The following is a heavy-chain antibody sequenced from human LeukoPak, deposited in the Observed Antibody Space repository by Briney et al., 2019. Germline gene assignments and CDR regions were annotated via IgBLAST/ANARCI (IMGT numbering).Heavy chain of an antibody. CDR2: INSDGSMT. CDR3: ARYFALDV. D-gene: IGHD3-9*01. CDR1: GFTFSDSW. Sequence: GGSLRLSCATSGFTFSDSWMHWVRQPPGKGPVWVSRINSDGSMTAYADFVKGRFTISRDNAKDTLYLQMNSLGAEDTAVYYWARYFALDVWGQGTTVTVSS. J-gene: IGHJ6*02. V-gene: IGHV3-74*01.